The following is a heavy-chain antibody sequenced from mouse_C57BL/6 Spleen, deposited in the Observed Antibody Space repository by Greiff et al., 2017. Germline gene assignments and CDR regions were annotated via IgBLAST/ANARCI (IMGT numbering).Heavy chain of an antibody. CDR2: ISSGSSTI. CDR1: GFTFSDYG. D-gene: IGHD2-4*01. J-gene: IGHJ4*01. CDR3: ARPGYDYDVDAMDY. V-gene: IGHV5-17*01. Sequence: EVKLVESGGGLVKPGGSLKLSCAASGFTFSDYGMHWVRQAPEQGLEWVAYISSGSSTIYYADTVKGRFTISRYNAKTTLFLQMTSLRSEDTAMDYCARPGYDYDVDAMDYWGQGTSVTVSS.